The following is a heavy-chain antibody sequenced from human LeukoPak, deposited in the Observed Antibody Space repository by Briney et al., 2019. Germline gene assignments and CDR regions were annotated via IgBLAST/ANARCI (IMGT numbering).Heavy chain of an antibody. CDR3: AQAFGSGSSYYYGMDV. V-gene: IGHV4-4*02. Sequence: SETLSLTCAVSGGSISSSNWWSCVRQPPGKGLEWIGKIYHSGSTNYNPSLKSRVTISVDKSKNQFSLKLTSVTAADTAVYYCAQAFGSGSSYYYGMDVWGQGTTVTVSS. D-gene: IGHD3-10*01. CDR2: IYHSGST. J-gene: IGHJ6*02. CDR1: GGSISSSNW.